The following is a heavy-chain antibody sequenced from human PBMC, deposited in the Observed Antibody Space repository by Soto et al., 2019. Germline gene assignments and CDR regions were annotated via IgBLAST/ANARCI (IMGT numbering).Heavy chain of an antibody. CDR1: GGTFSSYT. CDR3: VSIAVAGTGFDY. D-gene: IGHD6-19*01. J-gene: IGHJ4*02. Sequence: QVQLVQSGAEVKKPGSSVKVSCKASGGTFSSYTISWVRQAPGQGLEWMGRIIPILGIANYAQKFQGRVTITADKSTSTAYMELSSLRSEDTAVYYCVSIAVAGTGFDYWGQGTLVTVSS. V-gene: IGHV1-69*02. CDR2: IIPILGIA.